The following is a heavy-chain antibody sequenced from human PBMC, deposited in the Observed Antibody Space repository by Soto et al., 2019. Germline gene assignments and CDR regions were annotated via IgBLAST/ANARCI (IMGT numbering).Heavy chain of an antibody. CDR2: VSFDGSDK. CDR1: GFTFSRYG. J-gene: IGHJ4*02. CDR3: AKDRDISSAGYYFDY. V-gene: IGHV3-30*18. Sequence: SLRLSCAASGFTFSRYGMHWVRHAPGKGLEWVAVVSFDGSDKYYADSVKGRFTISRDKSKNTLFLQVNSLRVEDTAVYFCAKDRDISSAGYYFDYWGQGTLVTVSS. D-gene: IGHD6-13*01.